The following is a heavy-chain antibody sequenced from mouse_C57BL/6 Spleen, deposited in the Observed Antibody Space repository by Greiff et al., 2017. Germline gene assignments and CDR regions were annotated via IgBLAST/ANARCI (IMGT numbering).Heavy chain of an antibody. J-gene: IGHJ3*01. CDR2: INPYNGGT. Sequence: EVQLQQSGPVLVKPGASVKMSCKASGYTFTDYYMNWVKQSHGKSLEWIGVINPYNGGTSYNQKFKGKATLTVDKSSSTAYMELNSLTSEDSAVYYCARGQLRPAWFAYWGQGTLVTVSA. V-gene: IGHV1-19*01. CDR1: GYTFTDYY. CDR3: ARGQLRPAWFAY. D-gene: IGHD3-2*02.